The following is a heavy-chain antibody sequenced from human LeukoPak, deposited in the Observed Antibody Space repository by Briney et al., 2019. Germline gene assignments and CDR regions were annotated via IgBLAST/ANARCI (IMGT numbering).Heavy chain of an antibody. Sequence: ASVKVSCKASGYTFTSYYIHWVRQAPGQGLEWMGIINPSGGSTSYAQKFQGRVTMTRDTSTSTVYMELSSLRSEDTAVYYCAGSAGGLGYDFWSGYYYYFDYWGQGTLVTVSS. CDR3: AGSAGGLGYDFWSGYYYYFDY. D-gene: IGHD3-3*01. CDR2: INPSGGST. V-gene: IGHV1-46*01. J-gene: IGHJ4*02. CDR1: GYTFTSYY.